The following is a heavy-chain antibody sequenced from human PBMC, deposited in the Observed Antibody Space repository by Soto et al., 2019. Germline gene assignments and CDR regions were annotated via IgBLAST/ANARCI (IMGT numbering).Heavy chain of an antibody. CDR3: ARAPYYDILTGSRFDP. CDR2: IYFSGST. V-gene: IGHV4-59*01. D-gene: IGHD3-9*01. Sequence: SETLSLTCTVSGGSIGSYYWSWIRQPPGKGLEWIGYIYFSGSTNYNPSLKSRVTISVDTSKNQFSLKLSSVTAADTAVYYCARAPYYDILTGSRFDPWGQGTLVTVSS. J-gene: IGHJ5*02. CDR1: GGSIGSYY.